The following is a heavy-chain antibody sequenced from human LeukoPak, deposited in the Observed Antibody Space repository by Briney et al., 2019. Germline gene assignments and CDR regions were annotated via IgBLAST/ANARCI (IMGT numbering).Heavy chain of an antibody. J-gene: IGHJ6*03. V-gene: IGHV4-34*01. Sequence: SETLSLTCAVYGVSFSGYYWSWVRQPPGKGLEWIGEINHSGSTNYDPSLKNRDTISVDTSKNQCSLKLSSVTAADTAVYYCARQLRYYYMDVWGKGTTVTISS. CDR1: GVSFSGYY. D-gene: IGHD5-24*01. CDR2: INHSGST. CDR3: ARQLRYYYMDV.